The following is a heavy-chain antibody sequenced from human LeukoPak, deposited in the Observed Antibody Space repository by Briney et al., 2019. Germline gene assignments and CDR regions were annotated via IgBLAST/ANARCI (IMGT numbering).Heavy chain of an antibody. CDR3: ARVWFGYSSSWYY. V-gene: IGHV1-8*01. D-gene: IGHD6-13*01. CDR1: GYTFTSYD. CDR2: MNSNSGNT. J-gene: IGHJ4*02. Sequence: EASVKVSCKASGYTFTSYDINWVRQATGQGLEWMGWMNSNSGNTGYAQKFQGRVTMTRNTSISTAYMELSSLRSEDTAVYYCARVWFGYSSSWYYWGQGTLVTVSS.